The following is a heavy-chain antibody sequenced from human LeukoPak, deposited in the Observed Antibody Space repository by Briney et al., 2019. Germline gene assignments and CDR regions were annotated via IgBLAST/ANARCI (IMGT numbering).Heavy chain of an antibody. CDR1: GGSISDDSYY. Sequence: PSETLSLTCSVSGGSISDDSYYWAWIRQPPGKGLEWIGSFYYTGDTYYNPSLKSRVTISVDRSKNQFSLKLNSVTAADTAVYYCASSGIRLWSGIYYFDYWGQGTLVTVSS. D-gene: IGHD5-12*01. CDR3: ASSGIRLWSGIYYFDY. CDR2: FYYTGDT. V-gene: IGHV4-39*01. J-gene: IGHJ4*02.